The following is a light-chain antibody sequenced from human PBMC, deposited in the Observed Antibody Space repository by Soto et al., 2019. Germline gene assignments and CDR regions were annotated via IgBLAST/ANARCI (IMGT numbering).Light chain of an antibody. V-gene: IGKV3-11*02. CDR1: QSVSSY. CDR2: DAS. Sequence: EIVLTQSPATLSLYPGERATLSCRASQSVSSYLAWYQQKPGQAPRLLIYDASNRATGIPARFSGSGSGREFTLTIGSLEPEDFAVHYCKQYGSSPTLVQG. J-gene: IGKJ1*01. CDR3: KQYGSSPT.